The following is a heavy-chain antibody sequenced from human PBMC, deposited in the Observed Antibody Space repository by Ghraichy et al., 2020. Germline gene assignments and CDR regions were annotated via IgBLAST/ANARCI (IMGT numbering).Heavy chain of an antibody. J-gene: IGHJ2*01. D-gene: IGHD3-10*01. Sequence: GGSLRLSCAASGFTVNSNYMSWVRQAPGKGLEWVSVIYSDSSTYYADSVKGRFSVSRDNSKNTVYLQMNSLRADDTAVYYCARDGVRTHSYGWGNYGWYFDLWGRGTLVTVSS. CDR3: ARDGVRTHSYGWGNYGWYFDL. CDR2: IYSDSST. CDR1: GFTVNSNY. V-gene: IGHV3-66*02.